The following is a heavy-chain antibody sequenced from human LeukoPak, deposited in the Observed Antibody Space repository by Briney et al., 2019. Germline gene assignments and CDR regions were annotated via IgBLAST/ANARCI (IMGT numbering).Heavy chain of an antibody. CDR2: INHSGST. CDR3: ARTPCLGYYGSGSCYGRLDY. J-gene: IGHJ4*02. CDR1: GGSFSGYY. Sequence: SETLSLTCAVYGGSFSGYYWSWIRQPPGKGLEWIGEINHSGSTNYNPSLKSRVTISVDTSKNQFSRKLSSVTAADTAVYYCARTPCLGYYGSGSCYGRLDYWGQGTLVTVSS. D-gene: IGHD3-10*01. V-gene: IGHV4-34*01.